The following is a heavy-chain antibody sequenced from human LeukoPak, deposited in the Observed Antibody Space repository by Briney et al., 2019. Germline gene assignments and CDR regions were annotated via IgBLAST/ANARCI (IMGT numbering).Heavy chain of an antibody. CDR2: INPSGGST. J-gene: IGHJ4*02. Sequence: ASVNVSCKASGYTFTRYYMHWVRQAPGQGLEWMGIINPSGGSTSYAQRFQGRVTMTRDTSTSTVYMELSSLRSEDTAVYYCARDPARELLIFDYWGQGTLVTVSS. CDR3: ARDPARELLIFDY. D-gene: IGHD1-26*01. CDR1: GYTFTRYY. V-gene: IGHV1-46*01.